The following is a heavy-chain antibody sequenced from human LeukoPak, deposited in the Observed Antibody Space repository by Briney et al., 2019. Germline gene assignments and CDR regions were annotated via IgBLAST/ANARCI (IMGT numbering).Heavy chain of an antibody. CDR2: IYSSGRT. CDR1: GGSISSYY. V-gene: IGHV4-4*07. J-gene: IGHJ4*02. CDR3: ARGFSSSWYSEYFDY. D-gene: IGHD6-13*01. Sequence: PSQTLSLTCTVSGGSISSYYWSWIRQPAGKGLEWIGRIYSSGRTNYNPSLWSRVTMSVDTSKKHFSLKLSSVTAADTAVYYCARGFSSSWYSEYFDYWGQGTLVTVSS.